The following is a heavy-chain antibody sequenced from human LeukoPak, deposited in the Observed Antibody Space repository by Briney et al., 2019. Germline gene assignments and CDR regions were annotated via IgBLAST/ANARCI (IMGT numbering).Heavy chain of an antibody. Sequence: SETLSLTCTVSGGSISSFYWSWIRQPAGKGLEWIGRIYSSGSTNYNPSLKSRVTMSVDMSRSQFSLKLSSVTAADTAVYYCAREYGGITFGGVTVRSDYWGQGTLVTVSS. CDR2: IYSSGST. CDR3: AREYGGITFGGVTVRSDY. CDR1: GGSISSFY. D-gene: IGHD3-16*02. V-gene: IGHV4-4*07. J-gene: IGHJ4*02.